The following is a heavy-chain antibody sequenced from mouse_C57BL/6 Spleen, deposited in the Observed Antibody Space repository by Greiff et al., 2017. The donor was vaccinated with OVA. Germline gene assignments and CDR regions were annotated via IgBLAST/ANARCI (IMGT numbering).Heavy chain of an antibody. CDR2: ISSGGDYI. CDR3: TRVITTTGYYFDY. V-gene: IGHV5-9-1*02. Sequence: EVKLVESGEGLVKPGGSLKLSCAASGFTFSSYAMSWVRQTPEKRLEWVAYISSGGDYIYYADTVKGRFTISRDNARNTLYLQMSSLKSEDTAMYYCTRVITTTGYYFDYWGQGTTLTVSS. J-gene: IGHJ2*01. CDR1: GFTFSSYA. D-gene: IGHD2-4*01.